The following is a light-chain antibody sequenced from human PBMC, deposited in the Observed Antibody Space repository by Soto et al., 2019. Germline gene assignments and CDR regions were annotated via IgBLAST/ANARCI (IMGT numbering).Light chain of an antibody. CDR2: EVT. V-gene: IGLV2-8*01. J-gene: IGLJ2*01. CDR1: SSDIGAYNY. Sequence: QSALTQPPSASGSPGQSVTISCTGTSSDIGAYNYVSWYQQHPGKAPKLMIYEVTKRPSGVPDRFSGSKSGNTASLPVSGLQAEDEADYYCTSHAGSINLVFGGGTKLTVL. CDR3: TSHAGSINLV.